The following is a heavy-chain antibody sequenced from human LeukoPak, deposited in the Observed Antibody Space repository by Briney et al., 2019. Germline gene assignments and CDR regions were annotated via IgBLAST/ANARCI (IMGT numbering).Heavy chain of an antibody. CDR3: ARYAGGYYYYYYYMDV. D-gene: IGHD3-10*01. CDR1: GFTFSDYY. V-gene: IGHV3-11*01. J-gene: IGHJ6*03. CDR2: ISSSGSTI. Sequence: PGGSLRLSCAASGFTFSDYYMSWIRQAPGKGLEGVSYISSSGSTIYYADSVKGGFTISRDNAKNSLYLQMNSLRAEDTAVYYCARYAGGYYYYYYYMDVWGKGTTVTISS.